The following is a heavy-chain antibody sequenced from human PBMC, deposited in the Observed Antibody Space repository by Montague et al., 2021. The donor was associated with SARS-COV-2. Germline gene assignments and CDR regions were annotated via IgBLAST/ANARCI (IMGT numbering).Heavy chain of an antibody. J-gene: IGHJ6*03. Sequence: NIKQDGSDKFYVVSVKGRFTLSTDNAKNSVYLQMDGLRPEDTAVYYCARDFYYYVDDWGKGTTVTVSS. V-gene: IGHV3-7*01. CDR3: ARDFYYYVDD. CDR2: IKQDGSDK.